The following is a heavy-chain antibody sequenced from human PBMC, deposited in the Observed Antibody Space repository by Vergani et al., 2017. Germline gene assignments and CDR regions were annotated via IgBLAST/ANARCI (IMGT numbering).Heavy chain of an antibody. CDR1: GFSFSSYG. V-gene: IGHV3-33*01. Sequence: QVQLVESGGGVVQPGRSLRLSCAASGFSFSSYGMHWVRQAPGKGLQWVAVIWYNGDNKYYAGSVKGRFTISRDNSRNTLYLQMNSLRAEDTAVYYCAREGPIDAFDIWGQGTMVTVSS. J-gene: IGHJ3*02. CDR3: AREGPIDAFDI. CDR2: IWYNGDNK.